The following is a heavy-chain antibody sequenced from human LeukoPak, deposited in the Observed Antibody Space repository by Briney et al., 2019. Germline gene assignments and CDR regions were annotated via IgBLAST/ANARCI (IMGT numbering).Heavy chain of an antibody. CDR2: ISWNSGSI. J-gene: IGHJ4*02. CDR1: GFTFDDYA. Sequence: LTGGSLRLSCAASGFTFDDYAMHWVRQAPGKGLEWVSGISWNSGSIGYADSVKGRFTISRDNSKNTLYLQMNSLRAEDTAVYYCARDSGLHWGQGTLVTVSS. D-gene: IGHD3-10*01. V-gene: IGHV3-9*01. CDR3: ARDSGLH.